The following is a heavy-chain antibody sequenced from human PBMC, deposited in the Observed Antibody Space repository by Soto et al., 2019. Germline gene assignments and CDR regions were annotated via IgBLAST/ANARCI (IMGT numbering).Heavy chain of an antibody. J-gene: IGHJ6*02. V-gene: IGHV3-30*03. CDR1: GFTFSSYG. D-gene: IGHD3-10*01. CDR2: ISHDGNYK. CDR3: ARDRLQSDRGDGMDV. Sequence: QVQLVESGGGVVQPGRSLRLSCAASGFTFSSYGMHWVRQAPGKGLEWVAVISHDGNYKYYADSVKGRFTISRDNSKNTLYLQMNSLRAEDTAVYYCARDRLQSDRGDGMDVWGQGTTVTVSS.